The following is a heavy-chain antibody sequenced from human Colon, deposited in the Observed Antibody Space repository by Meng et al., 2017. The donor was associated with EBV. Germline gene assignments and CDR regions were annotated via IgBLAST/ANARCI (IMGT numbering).Heavy chain of an antibody. J-gene: IGHJ5*02. CDR1: GDSVAIGRYS. V-gene: IGHV4-61*01. CDR2: IYYIGGT. CDR3: ARVSGRSFDP. D-gene: IGHD3-10*01. Sequence: LQGPVPGLVNPSSTLSPTCTGSGDSVAIGRYSWSWIRQPPGKGLEWIAYIYYIGGTNYNPSLKSRLTISLDTSKNQFSLSLRSVTAADTAVYYCARVSGRSFDPWGQGTLVTVSS.